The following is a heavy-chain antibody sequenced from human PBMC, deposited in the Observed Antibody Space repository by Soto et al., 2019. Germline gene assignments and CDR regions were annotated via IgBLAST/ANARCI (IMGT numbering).Heavy chain of an antibody. Sequence: EVQLVESGGGLVQPGGSLSRSCAASGFTFNSYWMHWVRQAPGKGLVWVSRINSDGSSTYYADSVKGRFTISRDNAKNTLYLQMHSLRAEDTAGYYCATHLPNYWGQGTLVTVSS. V-gene: IGHV3-74*01. CDR1: GFTFNSYW. CDR2: INSDGSST. CDR3: ATHLPNY. J-gene: IGHJ4*02.